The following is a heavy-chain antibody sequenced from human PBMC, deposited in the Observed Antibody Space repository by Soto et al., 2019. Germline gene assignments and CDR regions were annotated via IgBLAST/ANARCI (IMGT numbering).Heavy chain of an antibody. CDR3: ASAKAVVVAALGI. D-gene: IGHD2-21*01. J-gene: IGHJ3*02. CDR2: ISENGGSRGGT. Sequence: EVHLLESGGGLVQPGGSLRLSCTASGFTFSNSAVIWVRQAPGQGLEWVASISENGGSRGGTYYADSVKGRFTISRNNSKSTLYLQVDSLTGADTAVYYCASAKAVVVAALGIWGQGTMVTVSS. CDR1: GFTFSNSA. V-gene: IGHV3-23*01.